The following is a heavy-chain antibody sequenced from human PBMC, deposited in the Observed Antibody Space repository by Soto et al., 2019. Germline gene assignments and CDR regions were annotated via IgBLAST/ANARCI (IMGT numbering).Heavy chain of an antibody. J-gene: IGHJ6*02. Sequence: QVQLVESGGGVVQPGRSLRLSCAASGFTFSSYAMHWVRQAPGKGLEWVAVISYDGSNKYYADSVKGRFTISRDNSKNTLYLQMNSLRAEDTAVYYCARDWVYDIFTGYPEDYGMDVWGQGTTVTVSS. CDR1: GFTFSSYA. D-gene: IGHD3-9*01. V-gene: IGHV3-30-3*01. CDR3: ARDWVYDIFTGYPEDYGMDV. CDR2: ISYDGSNK.